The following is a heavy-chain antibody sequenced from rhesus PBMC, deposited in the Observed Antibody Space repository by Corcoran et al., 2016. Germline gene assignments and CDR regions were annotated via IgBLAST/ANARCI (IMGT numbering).Heavy chain of an antibody. CDR3: ARNTDV. J-gene: IGHJ5-2*02. Sequence: QVQLQESGPGVVKPSETLSLTCAVSGGSINSDYGWFWLRQPPGKGLVWFEFIYGSSRSTHYNPPLKNRVTISKDASKNQFSLKLNSVTAADTAVYYCARNTDVWGRGVLVTVSS. D-gene: IGHD2-21*01. CDR2: IYGSSRST. V-gene: IGHV4-76*01. CDR1: GGSINSDYG.